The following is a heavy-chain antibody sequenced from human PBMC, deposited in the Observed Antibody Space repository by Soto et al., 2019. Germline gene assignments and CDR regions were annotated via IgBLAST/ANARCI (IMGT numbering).Heavy chain of an antibody. CDR1: GFTFSSYS. D-gene: IGHD3-22*01. V-gene: IGHV3-21*01. CDR3: ARVPGYYDSSGYYPN. J-gene: IGHJ4*02. CDR2: ISSSSSYI. Sequence: GGSLRLSCAASGFTFSSYSMNWVRQAPGKGLEWVSSISSSSSYIYYADSVKGRFTISRDNAKNSLYLQMNSLRAEDTAVYYCARVPGYYDSSGYYPNWGQGTLVTVSS.